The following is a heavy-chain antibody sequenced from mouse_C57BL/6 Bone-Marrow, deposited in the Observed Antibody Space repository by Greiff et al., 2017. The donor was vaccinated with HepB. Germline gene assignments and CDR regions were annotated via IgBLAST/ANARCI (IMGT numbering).Heavy chain of an antibody. V-gene: IGHV1-54*01. D-gene: IGHD1-1*01. CDR2: INPGSGGT. J-gene: IGHJ2*01. CDR1: GYAFTNYL. CDR3: ARGYGSSYYFDY. Sequence: QVQLQQSGAELVRPGPSVKVSCKASGYAFTNYLIEWVKQRPGQGLEWIGVINPGSGGTNYNEKFKGKATLTADKSSSTAYMQLSSLTSEDSAVYFCARGYGSSYYFDYWGQGTTLTVSS.